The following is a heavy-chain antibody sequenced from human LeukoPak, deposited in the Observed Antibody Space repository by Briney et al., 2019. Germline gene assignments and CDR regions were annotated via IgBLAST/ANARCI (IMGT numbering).Heavy chain of an antibody. CDR3: ARDHMITFGGVIANVDY. D-gene: IGHD3-16*02. Sequence: GRSLRLSCAASGFTFSSFSMHWVRQAPGKGLEWVAVISYDGTNKYYADSVKGRFTISRDNAKNSLYLQMNSLRAEDTAVYYCARDHMITFGGVIANVDYWGQGTLVTVSS. V-gene: IGHV3-30-3*01. J-gene: IGHJ4*02. CDR1: GFTFSSFS. CDR2: ISYDGTNK.